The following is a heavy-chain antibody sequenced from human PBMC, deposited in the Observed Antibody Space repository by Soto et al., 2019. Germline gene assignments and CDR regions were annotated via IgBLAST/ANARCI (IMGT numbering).Heavy chain of an antibody. J-gene: IGHJ5*02. D-gene: IGHD3-3*01. Sequence: SETLSLTCTVSGGSISSYYWSWIRQPPGKGLEWIGYIYYNGSTNYNPSLKSRVTIPVDTSKNQFSLKLSSVTAADTAVYYCARTYYDFWSGYWRWFDPWGQGTLVTVSS. CDR3: ARTYYDFWSGYWRWFDP. CDR1: GGSISSYY. CDR2: IYYNGST. V-gene: IGHV4-59*01.